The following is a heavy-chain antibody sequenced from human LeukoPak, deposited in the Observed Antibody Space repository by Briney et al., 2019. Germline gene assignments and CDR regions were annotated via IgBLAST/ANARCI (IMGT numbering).Heavy chain of an antibody. J-gene: IGHJ4*02. CDR3: ARLRRSRLAEFDY. D-gene: IGHD3-3*02. CDR2: TYYSGHSGTT. CDR1: GASISSYY. V-gene: IGHV4-59*08. Sequence: SETLSLTCTVSGASISSYYWSWIRQPPGKGLEWIGYTYYSGHSGTTNYNASLQSRVTISVDTSKNQFSLKLSSLTAADTAVYYCARLRRSRLAEFDYWGQGTLVTVSS.